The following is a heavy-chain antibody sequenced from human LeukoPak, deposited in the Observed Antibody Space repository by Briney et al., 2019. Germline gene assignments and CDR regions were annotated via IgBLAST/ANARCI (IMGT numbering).Heavy chain of an antibody. CDR1: GYTFTRYG. CDR3: ARAPMDSSAYYPIDAFDI. J-gene: IGHJ3*02. CDR2: ISAYTGKT. Sequence: ASVKVSCKASGYTFTRYGISWVRQAPGQGLEWMGWISAYTGKTNYAQNLQGRVNMTTDTSTSTAHMELRSLRSDDTAVFYCARAPMDSSAYYPIDAFDIWGQGTMVTVSS. D-gene: IGHD3-22*01. V-gene: IGHV1-18*01.